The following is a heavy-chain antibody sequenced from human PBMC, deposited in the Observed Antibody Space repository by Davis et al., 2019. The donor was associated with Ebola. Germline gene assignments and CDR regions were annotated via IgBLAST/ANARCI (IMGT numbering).Heavy chain of an antibody. D-gene: IGHD3-16*01. CDR3: ARDPGWGAIDY. Sequence: GESPKIPCAASGFTFSNSWMSWVRQSPGKGLEWVANIKSDGSHIYYVDSVKGRFTISRDNAKNSLYLQMNSLRAEETGVYYCARDPGWGAIDYWGQGTLVTASS. CDR2: IKSDGSHI. V-gene: IGHV3-7*01. CDR1: GFTFSNSW. J-gene: IGHJ4*02.